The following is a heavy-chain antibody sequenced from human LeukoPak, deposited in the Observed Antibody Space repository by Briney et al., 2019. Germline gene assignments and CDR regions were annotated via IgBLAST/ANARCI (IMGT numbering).Heavy chain of an antibody. V-gene: IGHV5-51*01. CDR1: GYSFTNYW. CDR3: ARQTAMGCSGDY. CDR2: IDPSDSET. Sequence: GESLKISCTASGYSFTNYWIGWVRQMPGKGLEWMGIIDPSDSETRYTPSFQGQVTISADKSLSTAYLQWNSLKASDTAMYYCARQTAMGCSGDYWGQGTLVIVSS. D-gene: IGHD5-18*01. J-gene: IGHJ4*02.